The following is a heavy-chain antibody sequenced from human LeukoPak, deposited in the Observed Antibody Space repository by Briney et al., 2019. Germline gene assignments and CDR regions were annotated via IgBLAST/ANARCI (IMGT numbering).Heavy chain of an antibody. V-gene: IGHV1-2*02. CDR2: INPNSGGT. J-gene: IGHJ1*01. D-gene: IGHD4-17*01. Sequence: GSVKLSCKASGYTFTGYYMHWVRRAPGQGLEWMGWINPNSGGTNYAQKFQGRVTMTRDTSISTAYMELSRLRSDDTAVYYCAREEGDYGDYVTLYWGQGPLVTVTS. CDR1: GYTFTGYY. CDR3: AREEGDYGDYVTLY.